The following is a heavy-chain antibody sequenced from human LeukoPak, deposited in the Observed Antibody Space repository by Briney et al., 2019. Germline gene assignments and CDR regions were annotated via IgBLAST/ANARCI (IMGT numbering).Heavy chain of an antibody. J-gene: IGHJ4*02. V-gene: IGHV4-39*01. Sequence: ASETLSLTCIVSGGSITNYIYHWAWIRQPPGKGLECIGTIYYSGSTSYNPSLKSRVTISADTSKNQFSLKLSSVTAADTAVYYCARGRGYSDSSSYYFDYWGQGTLVIVSS. CDR3: ARGRGYSDSSSYYFDY. CDR1: GGSITNYIYH. D-gene: IGHD3-22*01. CDR2: IYYSGST.